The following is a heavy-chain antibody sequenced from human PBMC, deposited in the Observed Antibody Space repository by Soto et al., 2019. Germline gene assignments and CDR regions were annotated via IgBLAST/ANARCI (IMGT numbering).Heavy chain of an antibody. J-gene: IGHJ3*02. V-gene: IGHV3-53*01. CDR1: GFTVSSNY. CDR3: ANGQPAPWKTEQQLVPGAFDI. Sequence: SGGSLRLSCAVSGFTVSSNYMSWVRQAPGKGLEWVSIINSSSSTYYADSVKGRFTISRDNAKNSLYLQMNSLRAEDTAVYCCANGQPAPWKTEQQLVPGAFDIWGQGTMVTVSS. D-gene: IGHD6-13*01. CDR2: INSSSST.